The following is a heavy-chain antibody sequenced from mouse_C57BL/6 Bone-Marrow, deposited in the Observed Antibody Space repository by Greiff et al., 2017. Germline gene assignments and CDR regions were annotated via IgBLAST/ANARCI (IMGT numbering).Heavy chain of an antibody. Sequence: VQLQQSVAELVRPGASVKLSCTASGFNIKNNYMHWVKQRPEQGLEWIGRIDPANGNTKYAPKFQGKATITADTSSNTAYLQLSSLTSEDTAIYYCARRGYWGQGTTLTVSS. J-gene: IGHJ2*01. CDR1: GFNIKNNY. V-gene: IGHV14-3*01. CDR3: ARRGY. CDR2: IDPANGNT.